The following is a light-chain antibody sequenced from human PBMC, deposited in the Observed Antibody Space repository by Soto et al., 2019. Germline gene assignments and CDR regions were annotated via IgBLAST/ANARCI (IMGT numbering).Light chain of an antibody. V-gene: IGKV2-30*02. CDR3: MQGRHWPYT. CDR2: HVS. CDR1: QSLIHSDGNTY. J-gene: IGKJ3*01. Sequence: DVVVTQSPLSLPVTLGQPASISCRSSQSLIHSDGNTYLHWFQQRPGQSPRRLIYHVSTRDAGVPDRFSGSGSGTDFTLAISRVAAEDVGVYYCMQGRHWPYTFGPGNTVDIK.